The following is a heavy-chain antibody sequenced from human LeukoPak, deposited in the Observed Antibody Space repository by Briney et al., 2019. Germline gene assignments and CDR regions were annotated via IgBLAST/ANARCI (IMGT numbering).Heavy chain of an antibody. CDR1: GYTFTSYG. D-gene: IGHD6-13*01. CDR2: INPNSGGT. CDR3: ARGGSSSWYQYYYYYMDV. Sequence: ASVKVSCKASGYTFTSYGISWVRQAPGQGLEWMGWINPNSGGTNYAQKFRGRVTMTRDTSISTVYMELSSLRSEDTAVYYCARGGSSSWYQYYYYYMDVWGKGTTVTVSS. V-gene: IGHV1-2*02. J-gene: IGHJ6*03.